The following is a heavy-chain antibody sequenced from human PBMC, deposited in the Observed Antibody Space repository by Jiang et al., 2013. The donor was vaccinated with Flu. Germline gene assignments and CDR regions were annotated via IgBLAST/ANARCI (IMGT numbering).Heavy chain of an antibody. D-gene: IGHD3-10*02. Sequence: SGAEVKKPGASVKVSCKASGYTFINYYINWVRQAPGQGLEWMGIINPNVGTTSYAQKFQGRISMTRETSTSTVHMELSSLRSEDTAVYYCARVKDNPVRKMYNLDSWGQGTLVSVSS. V-gene: IGHV1-46*01. CDR2: INPNVGTT. J-gene: IGHJ4*02. CDR3: ARVKDNPVRKMYNLDS. CDR1: GYTFINYY.